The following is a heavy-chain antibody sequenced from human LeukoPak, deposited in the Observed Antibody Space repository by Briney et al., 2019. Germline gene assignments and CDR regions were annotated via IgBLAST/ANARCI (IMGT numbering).Heavy chain of an antibody. D-gene: IGHD1-26*01. CDR1: GFTFSGYW. Sequence: GGSLRLSCAASGFTFSGYWMHWVRQAPGKGLVWVSRINTDGGITNYADSVKGRFTISRDNAKNMLPLQMNSLRADDTAVYYCTRGAVGTGVWFDPWGQGTLVTVSS. CDR3: TRGAVGTGVWFDP. J-gene: IGHJ5*02. V-gene: IGHV3-74*01. CDR2: INTDGGIT.